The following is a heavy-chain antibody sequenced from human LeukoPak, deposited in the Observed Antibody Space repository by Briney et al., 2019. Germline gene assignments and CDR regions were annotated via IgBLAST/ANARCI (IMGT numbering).Heavy chain of an antibody. CDR3: ARRAGDYSHPYDY. CDR1: GFSFSNYG. Sequence: GGSLRLSCAASGFSFSNYGMSWVRQAPGKGLEWVSAIGDSGGTTYYADSVKGRFTISRDNSKNTVHLQMNSLRAEDTAMYYCARRAGDYSHPYDYWGQGTLVTVSS. D-gene: IGHD3-22*01. J-gene: IGHJ4*02. V-gene: IGHV3-23*01. CDR2: IGDSGGTT.